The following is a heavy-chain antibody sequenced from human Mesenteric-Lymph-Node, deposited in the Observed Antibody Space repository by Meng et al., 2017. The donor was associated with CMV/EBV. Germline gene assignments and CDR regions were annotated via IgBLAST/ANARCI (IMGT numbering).Heavy chain of an antibody. J-gene: IGHJ5*02. D-gene: IGHD3-22*01. CDR1: SISSNNW. CDR3: ARGRWFLNSGYFGSWFDP. Sequence: SISSNNWWSWVRQPPGKGLEWIGEIYHSGSTNYNPSLKSRVTISLGPTKNQFSLKLTSVTAADTAVYYCARGRWFLNSGYFGSWFDPWGQGTLVTVSS. V-gene: IGHV4-4*02. CDR2: IYHSGST.